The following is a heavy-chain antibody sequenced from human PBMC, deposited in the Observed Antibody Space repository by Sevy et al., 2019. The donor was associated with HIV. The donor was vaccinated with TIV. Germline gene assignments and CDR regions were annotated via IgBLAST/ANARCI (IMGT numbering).Heavy chain of an antibody. CDR3: ARERSYYDFWSGYSRGQYYYYGMDV. CDR2: ISAYNGNT. CDR1: GYTFTSYG. Sequence: ASVKVSCKASGYTFTSYGISWVRQAPGQGLEWMGWISAYNGNTNYAQKLQGRVTMTTDTSTGTAYMELRSLRSDDTAVYYCARERSYYDFWSGYSRGQYYYYGMDVWGQGTTVTVSS. D-gene: IGHD3-3*01. J-gene: IGHJ6*02. V-gene: IGHV1-18*01.